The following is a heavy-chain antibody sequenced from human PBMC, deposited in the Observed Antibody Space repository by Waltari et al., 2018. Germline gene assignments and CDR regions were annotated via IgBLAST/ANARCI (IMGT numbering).Heavy chain of an antibody. CDR2: ISSSSSTI. V-gene: IGHV3-48*01. CDR1: GFTFSSYS. J-gene: IGHJ6*02. D-gene: IGHD2-15*01. CDR3: AREGVVVAANYYYYGMDV. Sequence: EVQLVESGGGLVQPGGSLRLSCAASGFTFSSYSMNWVRQAPGKGLEWVSYISSSSSTIYYADSVKGRFTISRDNAKNSLYLQMNSLRAEDTAVYYCAREGVVVAANYYYYGMDVWGQGTTVTVSS.